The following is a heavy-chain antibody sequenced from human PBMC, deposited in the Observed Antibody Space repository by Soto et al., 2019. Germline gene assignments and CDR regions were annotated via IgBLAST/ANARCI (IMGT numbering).Heavy chain of an antibody. CDR2: ISSSGSTI. D-gene: IGHD2-8*01. CDR3: ARDWQYCTNGVCYYFDY. V-gene: IGHV3-11*01. J-gene: IGHJ4*02. CDR1: GFTFXDYY. Sequence: GGSLRLSCAASGFTFXDYYMSWIRQAPGTGLEWVSYISSSGSTIYYADSVKGRFTISRDNAKNSLYLQMNSLRAEDTAVYYCARDWQYCTNGVCYYFDYWGQGTLVTVSS.